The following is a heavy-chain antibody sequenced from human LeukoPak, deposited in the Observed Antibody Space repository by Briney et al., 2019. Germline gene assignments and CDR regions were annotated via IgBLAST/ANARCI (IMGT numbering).Heavy chain of an antibody. CDR2: IYYSGST. Sequence: SETLSLTCTVSGGSISSYYWGWLRQPPGKGLEWIGSIYYSGSTYYNPSLKSRVTISVDTSKNQFSLKLSSVTAADTAVYYCARPWPDYFDYWGQGTLVTVSS. V-gene: IGHV4-39*01. CDR1: GGSISSYY. D-gene: IGHD5-12*01. J-gene: IGHJ4*02. CDR3: ARPWPDYFDY.